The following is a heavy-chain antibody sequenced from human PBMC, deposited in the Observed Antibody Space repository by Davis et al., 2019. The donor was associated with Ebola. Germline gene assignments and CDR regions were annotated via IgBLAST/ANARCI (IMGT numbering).Heavy chain of an antibody. CDR2: RFYSGST. V-gene: IGHV4-39*01. Sequence: MPSETLSLTCSVSGGSISSTNFYWGWIRQPPGKGLEWIGSRFYSGSTYYNPSLMSRVTISVDTSKNQFSLRLRSVTAADTAVYYCARFDIAATIDYWGQGTLVTVSS. CDR1: GGSISSTNFY. CDR3: ARFDIAATIDY. J-gene: IGHJ4*02. D-gene: IGHD5-12*01.